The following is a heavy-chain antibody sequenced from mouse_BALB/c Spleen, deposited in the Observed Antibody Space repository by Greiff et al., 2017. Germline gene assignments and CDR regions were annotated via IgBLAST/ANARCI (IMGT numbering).Heavy chain of an antibody. CDR3: ARRSYYGNYGYFDV. J-gene: IGHJ1*01. V-gene: IGHV3-8*02. CDR1: GDSITSGY. Sequence: EVQLVESGPSLVKPSQTLSLTCSVTGDSITSGYWNWIRKFPGNKLEYMGYISYSGSTYYNPSLKSRISITRDTSKNQYYLQLNSVTTEDTATYYCARRSYYGNYGYFDVWGAGTTVTVSS. CDR2: ISYSGST. D-gene: IGHD2-10*01.